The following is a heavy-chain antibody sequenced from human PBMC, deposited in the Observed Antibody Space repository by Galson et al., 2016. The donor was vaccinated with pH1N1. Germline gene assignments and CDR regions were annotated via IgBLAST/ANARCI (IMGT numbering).Heavy chain of an antibody. CDR1: GYTFTDNF. Sequence: SVKVSCKASGYTFTDNFIHWVRQTPGQGLEWLGWINPDSGGTNYAQSCNDRVTMTRDTSINTIFMQLSSLRSDDTAIYFCARILSTDYDFWSSYNLPFDLWGQGTLVTVSS. CDR3: ARILSTDYDFWSSYNLPFDL. V-gene: IGHV1-2*02. CDR2: INPDSGGT. J-gene: IGHJ4*02. D-gene: IGHD3-3*01.